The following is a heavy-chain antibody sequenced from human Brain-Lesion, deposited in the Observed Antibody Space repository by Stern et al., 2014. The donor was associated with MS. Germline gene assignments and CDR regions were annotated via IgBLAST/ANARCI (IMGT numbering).Heavy chain of an antibody. CDR2: IFNSGST. D-gene: IGHD2-2*01. CDR3: ARGRVVPGFQYYATDV. J-gene: IGHJ6*02. CDR1: GGSISSGGYY. V-gene: IGHV4-61*02. Sequence: VQLVESGPGLVKPSQTLSLSCTVSGGSISSGGYYWSWIRQPAGKGLEWIGRIFNSGSTSYNPSLKSRVTISLDTSQHQFPLRLNSMTAADTAVYYCARGRVVPGFQYYATDVWGQGTTVIVSS.